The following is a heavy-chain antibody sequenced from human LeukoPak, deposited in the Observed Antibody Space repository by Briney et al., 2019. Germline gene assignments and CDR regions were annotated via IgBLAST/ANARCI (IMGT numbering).Heavy chain of an antibody. V-gene: IGHV1-3*03. D-gene: IGHD3-9*01. CDR2: INAGNGNT. CDR1: GYTFTSCA. CDR3: ARVAGYFDWSFDY. Sequence: GASVKVSCKASGYTFTSCAMHWVRQAPGQRLEWMGWINAGNGNTKYSQEFQGRVTITRDTSASTAYMELSSLRSEDMAVYYCARVAGYFDWSFDYWGQGTLVTVSS. J-gene: IGHJ4*02.